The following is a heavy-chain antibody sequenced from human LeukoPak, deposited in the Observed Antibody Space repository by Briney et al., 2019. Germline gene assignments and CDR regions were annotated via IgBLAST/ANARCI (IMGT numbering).Heavy chain of an antibody. CDR3: ARDSLPSSSWYYYYYYMDV. CDR2: INPNSGGT. D-gene: IGHD6-13*01. V-gene: IGHV1-2*02. J-gene: IGHJ6*03. Sequence: ASVKVSCKASGYTFTGYYMHWVRQAPGQGLEWMGWINPNSGGTNYAQKFQGRVTMTRDTSISTAYMELSRLRSDDTAVYCCARDSLPSSSWYYYYYYMDVWGKGTTVTVSS. CDR1: GYTFTGYY.